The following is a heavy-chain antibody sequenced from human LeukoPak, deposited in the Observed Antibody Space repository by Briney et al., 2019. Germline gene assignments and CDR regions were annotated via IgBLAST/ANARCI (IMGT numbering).Heavy chain of an antibody. CDR2: IYTSGST. D-gene: IGHD6-13*01. Sequence: SETLSLTCTVPGGSISSYYWSWIRQPAGKGLEWIGRIYTSGSTNYNPSLKSRVTMSVDTSKNQFSLKLSSVTAADTAVYYCARWVKARSSWYGMYNWFDPWGQGTLVTVSS. CDR3: ARWVKARSSWYGMYNWFDP. J-gene: IGHJ5*02. V-gene: IGHV4-4*07. CDR1: GGSISSYY.